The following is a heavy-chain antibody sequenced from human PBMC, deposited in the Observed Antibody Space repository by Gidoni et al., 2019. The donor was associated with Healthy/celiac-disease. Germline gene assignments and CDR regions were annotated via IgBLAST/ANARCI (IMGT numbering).Heavy chain of an antibody. Sequence: EVQLVESGGGLVQPGGSLRLSCAASTFPFSTYWMHWVRQDPGKGLVWVSRINSDGSSTNYADSVKCRFTISRDNAKNTLYLQMNSLRAEDTAVYYCARAWNYAFDYWGQGTLVTVSS. CDR3: ARAWNYAFDY. V-gene: IGHV3-74*01. CDR2: INSDGSST. CDR1: TFPFSTYW. D-gene: IGHD1-7*01. J-gene: IGHJ4*02.